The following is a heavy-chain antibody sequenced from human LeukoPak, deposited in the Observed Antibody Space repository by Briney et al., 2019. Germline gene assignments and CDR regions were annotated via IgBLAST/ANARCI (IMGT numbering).Heavy chain of an antibody. J-gene: IGHJ4*02. CDR3: ARLWSGYNFDY. V-gene: IGHV4-38-2*01. CDR2: LYYTGSA. Sequence: SETLSLTCGVSGYSISSGFYWGWIRQPPGKGLQWIGSLYYTGSAEYNPSLKSRFTMSMDKSKNQFSLKLNSVTAADTAVYYCARLWSGYNFDYWGQGTLVTVSS. CDR1: GYSISSGFY. D-gene: IGHD5-24*01.